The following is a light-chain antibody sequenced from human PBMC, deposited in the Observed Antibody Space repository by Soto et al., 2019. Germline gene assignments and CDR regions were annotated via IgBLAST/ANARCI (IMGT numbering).Light chain of an antibody. CDR3: PSSGLTLSRSGG. Sequence: QSVLTQPPSVSGAPGRRVTISCTGSMSNIGAGYDVNWYHQLPVTDPKLLIYDSTHRPSGVPDRFSAPKSGTSASLAITGLQAEDEAVYYCPSSGLTLSRSGGFGGGTTVTV. J-gene: IGLJ3*02. CDR1: MSNIGAGYD. CDR2: DST. V-gene: IGLV1-40*01.